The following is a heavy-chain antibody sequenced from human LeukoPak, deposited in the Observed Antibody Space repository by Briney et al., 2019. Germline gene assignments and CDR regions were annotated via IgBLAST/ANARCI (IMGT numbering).Heavy chain of an antibody. CDR1: GFSFSNYA. V-gene: IGHV3-23*01. D-gene: IGHD3-9*01. CDR2: ISGGGGSI. J-gene: IGHJ4*02. Sequence: GGSLRLSYAASGFSFSNYAMTWVRQAPGKGLEWVSGISGGGGSICYADFVKGRFTISRDNSKNTVYLQMNSLRAEDTAVYYCAKCARIDWLPIDYWGQGTLVTVSS. CDR3: AKCARIDWLPIDY.